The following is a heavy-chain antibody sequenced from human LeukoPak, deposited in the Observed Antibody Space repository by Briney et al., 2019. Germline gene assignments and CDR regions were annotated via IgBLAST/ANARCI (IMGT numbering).Heavy chain of an antibody. CDR1: GFTFSSHS. J-gene: IGHJ4*02. Sequence: GGSLRLSCATSGFTFSSHSLMWVRQAPGKGLEWVSSISPDSGYIYYADSVKGRFTISRDNAENSLFLKMNSLGGEDTAVYYCAXSSAVTHYYFDYWGQGTLVTVSS. V-gene: IGHV3-21*01. CDR3: AXSSAVTHYYFDY. D-gene: IGHD6-13*01. CDR2: ISPDSGYI.